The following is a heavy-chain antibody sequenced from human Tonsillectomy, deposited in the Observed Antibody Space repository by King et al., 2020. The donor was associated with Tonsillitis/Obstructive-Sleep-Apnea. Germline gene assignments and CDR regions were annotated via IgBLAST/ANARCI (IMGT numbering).Heavy chain of an antibody. CDR1: GGSISSYY. V-gene: IGHV4-59*01. CDR3: ARGYDFWSSNWFDP. Sequence: VQLQESGPGLVKPSETLSLTCTVSGGSISSYYWSWIRQPPGKGLEWIGYIYYGGSTNYNPSLKSRVTISVDTSKNQFSLKLSSVTAADTAVYYCARGYDFWSSNWFDPWGQGTLVTVSS. J-gene: IGHJ5*02. CDR2: IYYGGST. D-gene: IGHD3-3*01.